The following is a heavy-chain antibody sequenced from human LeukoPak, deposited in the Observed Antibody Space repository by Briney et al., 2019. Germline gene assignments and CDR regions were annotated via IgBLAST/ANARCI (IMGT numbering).Heavy chain of an antibody. CDR1: GGSISSGSYY. V-gene: IGHV4-61*02. Sequence: SETLSLTCTVSGGSISSGSYYWSRIRQPAGKGLEWIGRIYTSGSTNYNPSLKSRVTISVDTSKNQFSLKLSSVTAADTAVYYCARDLNGPWGQGTLVTVSS. J-gene: IGHJ5*02. CDR3: ARDLNGP. CDR2: IYTSGST. D-gene: IGHD2-8*01.